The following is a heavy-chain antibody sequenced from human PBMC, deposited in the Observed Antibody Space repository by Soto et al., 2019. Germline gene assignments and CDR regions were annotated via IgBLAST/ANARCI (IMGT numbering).Heavy chain of an antibody. CDR2: IYTSGST. CDR1: GGSISSYY. D-gene: IGHD3-9*01. Sequence: AETLSLSCAVSGGSISSYYWSWIRQPAGKGLEWIGRIYTSGSTNYNPSLRSRVTMSVDTSKNQFSLKLSSVTAADTAVYYCARCRRGILLTGYYMGAFDIWGQGTMVTVSS. CDR3: ARCRRGILLTGYYMGAFDI. V-gene: IGHV4-4*07. J-gene: IGHJ3*02.